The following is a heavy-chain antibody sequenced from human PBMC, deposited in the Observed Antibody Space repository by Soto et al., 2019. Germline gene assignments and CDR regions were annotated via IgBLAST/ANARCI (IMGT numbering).Heavy chain of an antibody. CDR2: ISSSSSYI. D-gene: IGHD2-15*01. J-gene: IGHJ4*02. CDR1: GFTFSSYS. Sequence: GGSLRLSCAASGFTFSSYSMNWVRQAPGKGLEWVSSISSSSSYIYYADSVKGRFTISRDNAKNSLYLQMNSLRAEDTAVYYCARDTRYCSGGSCYSPGLFDYWGQGTLVTVSS. V-gene: IGHV3-21*01. CDR3: ARDTRYCSGGSCYSPGLFDY.